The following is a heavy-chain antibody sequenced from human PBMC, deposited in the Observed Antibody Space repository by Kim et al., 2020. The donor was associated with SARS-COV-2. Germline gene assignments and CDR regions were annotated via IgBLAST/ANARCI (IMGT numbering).Heavy chain of an antibody. CDR3: ARTSMVRGVIITMYYYYGMDV. V-gene: IGHV4-34*01. CDR1: GGSFSGYY. J-gene: IGHJ6*02. CDR2: INHSGST. D-gene: IGHD3-10*01. Sequence: SETLSLTCAVYGGSFSGYYWSWIRQSPGKGLEWIGEINHSGSTNYNPSLKSRVTISVDTSKNQFSLKLSSVTAADTAVYYCARTSMVRGVIITMYYYYGMDVWGQGTTVTVSS.